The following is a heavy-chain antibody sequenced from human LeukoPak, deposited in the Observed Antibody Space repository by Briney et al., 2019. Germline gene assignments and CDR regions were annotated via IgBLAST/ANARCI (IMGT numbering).Heavy chain of an antibody. V-gene: IGHV3-33*01. D-gene: IGHD3-22*01. CDR2: IWYDGSNK. J-gene: IGHJ5*02. Sequence: GGSLRLSCAASGFTFSSYGMHWVRQAAGKGLEWVAVIWYDGSNKYYADSVKGRSAISRDNSKNTLYLQMNSLRAEDTAVYYCARDSNYYDRDWFDPWGQGTLVTVSS. CDR3: ARDSNYYDRDWFDP. CDR1: GFTFSSYG.